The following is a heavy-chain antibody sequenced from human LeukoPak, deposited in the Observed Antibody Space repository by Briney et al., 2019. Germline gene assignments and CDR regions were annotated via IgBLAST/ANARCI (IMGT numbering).Heavy chain of an antibody. CDR3: VSAYDQ. J-gene: IGHJ5*02. CDR2: INPNSGGT. V-gene: IGHV1-2*02. CDR1: GYTFTDSY. D-gene: IGHD6-19*01. Sequence: ASVKVSCKASGYTFTDSYMHWVRQAPGHGFEWMGWINPNSGGTKHAKMFQGRVTMTTDTPINTAYMELSGLRSGDTAVYFCVSAYDQWGQGTLVTVAS.